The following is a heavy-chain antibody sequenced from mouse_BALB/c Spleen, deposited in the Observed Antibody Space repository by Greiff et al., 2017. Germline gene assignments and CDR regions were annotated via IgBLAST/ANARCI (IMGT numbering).Heavy chain of an antibody. CDR1: GFTFSSYA. Sequence: DVHLVESGGGLVKPGGSLKLSCAASGFTFSSYAMSWVRQTPEKRLEWVASISSGGSTYYPDSVKGRFTISRDNARNILYLQMSSLRSEDTAMYYCARVAYYYGSSPYWYFDVWGAGTTVTVSS. CDR3: ARVAYYYGSSPYWYFDV. D-gene: IGHD1-1*01. V-gene: IGHV5-6-5*01. J-gene: IGHJ1*01. CDR2: ISSGGST.